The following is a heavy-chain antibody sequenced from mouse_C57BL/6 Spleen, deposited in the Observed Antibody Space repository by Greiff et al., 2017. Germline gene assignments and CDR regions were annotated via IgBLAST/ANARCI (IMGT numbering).Heavy chain of an antibody. CDR2: IFPGSGST. CDR3: ARDGTSEREYYFDY. V-gene: IGHV1-9*01. CDR1: GYTFTGYW. J-gene: IGHJ2*01. D-gene: IGHD1-1*01. Sequence: VQLQQSGAELMKPGASVKLSCKATGYTFTGYWIEWVKQRPGHGLEWIGKIFPGSGSTNYNEKFKGKATFTADTSSNTAYMQLSSLTTEDSAIYYVARDGTSEREYYFDYWGQGTTLTVSS.